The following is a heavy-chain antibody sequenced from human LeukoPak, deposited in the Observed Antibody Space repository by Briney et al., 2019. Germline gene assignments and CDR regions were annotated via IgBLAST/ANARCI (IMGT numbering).Heavy chain of an antibody. Sequence: GGSLRLSCAASGFTVSSTYMSWVRQAPGKGLEWVSAISGSGGSTYYADSVKGRFTISRDNSKNTLYLQMNSLRAEDTAVYYCAKETKMITMVRGVIIDYWGQGTLVTVSS. CDR2: ISGSGGST. J-gene: IGHJ4*02. V-gene: IGHV3-23*01. CDR3: AKETKMITMVRGVIIDY. CDR1: GFTVSSTY. D-gene: IGHD3-10*01.